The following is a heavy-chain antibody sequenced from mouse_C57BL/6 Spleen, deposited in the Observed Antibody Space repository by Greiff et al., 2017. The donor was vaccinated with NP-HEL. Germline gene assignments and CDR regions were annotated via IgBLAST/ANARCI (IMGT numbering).Heavy chain of an antibody. V-gene: IGHV1-82*01. CDR1: GYAFSSSW. Sequence: VQLQQSGPELVKPGASVKISCKASGYAFSSSWMNWVKQRPGKGLEWIGRIYPGDGDTNYNGKFKGKATLTADKSSSTAYMQLSSLTSEDSAVYFCARGELGRGGWFAYWGQGTLVTVS. J-gene: IGHJ3*01. D-gene: IGHD4-1*01. CDR2: IYPGDGDT. CDR3: ARGELGRGGWFAY.